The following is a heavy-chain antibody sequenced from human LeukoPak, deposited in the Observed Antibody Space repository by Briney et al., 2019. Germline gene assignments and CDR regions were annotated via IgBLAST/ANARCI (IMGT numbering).Heavy chain of an antibody. CDR3: ASIPFVGGSSWYYFDY. CDR1: GGTFISYA. D-gene: IGHD6-13*01. Sequence: PVKVSCKSSGGTFISYAISWVRQAPGQGLEWMGGIIPIFGTANYAQKFQGRVTITADKSTSTAYMQLGSRRSEDTAVYYCASIPFVGGSSWYYFDYWGQGTLVTVSS. V-gene: IGHV1-69*06. CDR2: IIPIFGTA. J-gene: IGHJ4*02.